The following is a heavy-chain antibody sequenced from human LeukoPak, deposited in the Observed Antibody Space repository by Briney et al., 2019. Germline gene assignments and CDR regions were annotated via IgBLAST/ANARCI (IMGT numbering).Heavy chain of an antibody. Sequence: AGSLRLSCADSGCLFSDFIYHTMGWVRRARVEGLEWVSYISSSSTSISYADSVRGRFSISRATAQKSLYLHMTSLRDEDTAVYYCARELSVVGNFDYWGQGTLVIVSS. V-gene: IGHV3-21*01. CDR2: ISSSSTSI. D-gene: IGHD2-21*01. CDR3: ARELSVVGNFDY. CDR1: GCLFSDFIYHT. J-gene: IGHJ4*02.